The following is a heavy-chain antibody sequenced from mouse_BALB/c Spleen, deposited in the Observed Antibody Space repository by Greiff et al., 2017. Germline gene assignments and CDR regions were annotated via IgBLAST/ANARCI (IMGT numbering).Heavy chain of an antibody. CDR1: GFNIKDTY. J-gene: IGHJ2*01. CDR3: ARWPGGNYQSYFDY. D-gene: IGHD2-1*01. V-gene: IGHV14-3*02. Sequence: EVKLVESGAELVKPGASVKLSCTASGFNIKDTYMHWVKQRPEQGLEWIGRIDPANGNTKYDPKFQGKATITADTSSNTAYLQLSSLTSEDTAVYYCARWPGGNYQSYFDYWGQGTTLTVSS. CDR2: IDPANGNT.